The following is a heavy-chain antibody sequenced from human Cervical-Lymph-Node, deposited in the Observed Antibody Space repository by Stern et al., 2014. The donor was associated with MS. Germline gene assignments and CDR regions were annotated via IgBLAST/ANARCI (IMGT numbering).Heavy chain of an antibody. J-gene: IGHJ5*02. D-gene: IGHD3-10*01. Sequence: EVQLVESGGGLVQPGGSLRLSCEASGFTFSDSFMDWVRQAPGKGLEWVGRIRNKGSSYTTQYVASGEGRVTIPRDESKESRVLQINSLKTEDTAVFYCAKHADSAGGAWGQGTLVTVSS. CDR2: IRNKGSSYTT. CDR3: AKHADSAGGA. CDR1: GFTFSDSF. V-gene: IGHV3-72*01.